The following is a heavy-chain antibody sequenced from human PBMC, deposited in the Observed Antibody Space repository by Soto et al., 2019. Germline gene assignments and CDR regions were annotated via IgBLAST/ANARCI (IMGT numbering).Heavy chain of an antibody. Sequence: GESRKISCKGSGCRFTSYWIGWVRQMPGKGLEWMGIIYPGDSDTRYSPSFQGQVTISADKSISTAYLQWSSLKASDTAMYYCARSPIDAFDIWGQGTMVTVSS. CDR3: ARSPIDAFDI. CDR2: IYPGDSDT. CDR1: GCRFTSYW. V-gene: IGHV5-51*01. J-gene: IGHJ3*02.